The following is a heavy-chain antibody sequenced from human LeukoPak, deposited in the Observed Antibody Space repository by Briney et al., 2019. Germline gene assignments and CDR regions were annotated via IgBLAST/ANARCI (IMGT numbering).Heavy chain of an antibody. V-gene: IGHV4-31*03. D-gene: IGHD2-15*01. J-gene: IGHJ3*02. CDR1: GGSISSGGYY. CDR2: IYYSGST. Sequence: SETLSFTCTVSGGSISSGGYYWSWIRQHPGKGLEWIGYIYYSGSTYYNPSLKSRVTISVDTSKNQFSLKLSSVTAADTAVYYCARDPREVCSGGSCYSGSAFVIWGQGTMVTVSS. CDR3: ARDPREVCSGGSCYSGSAFVI.